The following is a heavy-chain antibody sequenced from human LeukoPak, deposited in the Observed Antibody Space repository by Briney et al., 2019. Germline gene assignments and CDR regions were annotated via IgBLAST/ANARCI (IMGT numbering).Heavy chain of an antibody. D-gene: IGHD6-13*01. V-gene: IGHV3-21*01. J-gene: IGHJ4*02. CDR3: ARDTGEYSSSWEPIYFDY. CDR1: GFTFSSYS. CDR2: ISSSSSYI. Sequence: KPGRSLRLSCAASGFTFSSYSMNWVRQAPGKGLEWVSSISSSSSYIYYADSVKGRFTISRDNAKNSLYLQMNSLRAEDTAVYYCARDTGEYSSSWEPIYFDYWGQGTLVTVSS.